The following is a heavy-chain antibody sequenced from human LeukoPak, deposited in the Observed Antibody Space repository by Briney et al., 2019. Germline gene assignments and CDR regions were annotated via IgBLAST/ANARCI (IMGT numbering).Heavy chain of an antibody. CDR1: GGSFSGYY. D-gene: IGHD2-15*01. V-gene: IGHV4-34*01. CDR2: INHSGST. J-gene: IGHJ4*02. CDR3: ARGLSAIVY. Sequence: SETLSLTCAVYGGSFSGYYWSWIRQPPGKGLEWVGEINHSGSTNYNPSLKSRVTISVDTSKNQFSLKLSSVTAADTAVYYCARGLSAIVYWGQGTLVTVSS.